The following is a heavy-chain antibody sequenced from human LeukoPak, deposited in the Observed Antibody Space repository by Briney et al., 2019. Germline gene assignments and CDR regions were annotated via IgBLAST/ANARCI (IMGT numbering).Heavy chain of an antibody. V-gene: IGHV1-2*06. CDR3: ARGLGRITMIVVVPRFDP. CDR2: INPNSGGT. D-gene: IGHD3-22*01. CDR1: GYTFTGYY. Sequence: GASVKVSCKASGYTFTGYYMHWVRQAPGQGLEWMGRINPNSGGTNYAQKFRGRVTMTRDASISTAYMELSRLRSDDTAVYYCARGLGRITMIVVVPRFDPWGQGTLVTVSS. J-gene: IGHJ5*02.